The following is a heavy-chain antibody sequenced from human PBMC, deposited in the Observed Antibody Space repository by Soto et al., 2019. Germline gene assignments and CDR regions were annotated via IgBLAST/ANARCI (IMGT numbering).Heavy chain of an antibody. Sequence: QVQLQESGPGLVKPSQTLSLTCTVSGGSISSGGYYWSWIRQHPGKGLEWIGYIYYSGSTYYNPSLQSRVPISVVTSKHPFSLKLSSVTAADTAVYYCARDNCSGGSCYYMDVWGKGTTVTVSS. D-gene: IGHD2-15*01. CDR1: GGSISSGGYY. V-gene: IGHV4-31*03. J-gene: IGHJ6*03. CDR2: IYYSGST. CDR3: ARDNCSGGSCYYMDV.